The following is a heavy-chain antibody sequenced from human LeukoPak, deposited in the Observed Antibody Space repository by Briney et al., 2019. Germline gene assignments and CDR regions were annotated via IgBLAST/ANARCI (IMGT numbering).Heavy chain of an antibody. Sequence: GASVKVSCKASGGTFSSYAISWVRQAPGQGLEWMGGIIPIFGTANYAQKFQGRVTITADESTSTAYMELSSLRSEDTAVYYCARASTVTTGELLPHFDYWGQGTLVTVSS. CDR2: IIPIFGTA. V-gene: IGHV1-69*13. CDR3: ARASTVTTGELLPHFDY. J-gene: IGHJ4*02. D-gene: IGHD4-17*01. CDR1: GGTFSSYA.